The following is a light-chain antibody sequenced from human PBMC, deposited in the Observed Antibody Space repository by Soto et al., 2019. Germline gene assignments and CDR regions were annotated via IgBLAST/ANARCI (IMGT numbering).Light chain of an antibody. J-gene: IGKJ5*01. CDR2: GAS. Sequence: EIVLTQSPGTLSLSPGERATLSCRASQSVSSSYLAWYQQKPGQAPRLLIYGASSRATGIPDRFSGSGSATDFTLTISRLEPEDFAVYYCQQYDISPITFGQGTRLETK. V-gene: IGKV3-20*01. CDR1: QSVSSSY. CDR3: QQYDISPIT.